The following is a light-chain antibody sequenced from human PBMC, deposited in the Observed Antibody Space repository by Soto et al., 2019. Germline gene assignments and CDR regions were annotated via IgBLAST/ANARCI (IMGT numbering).Light chain of an antibody. CDR2: AAS. J-gene: IGKJ4*01. CDR1: QTISNT. V-gene: IGKV3-15*01. CDR3: QQYGNSPLT. Sequence: EFVMTQSPSTLSVSTGERVTLSCRANQTISNTLAWYQQKPGQAPRLLIYAASTRATGVPARFSGSGSGTEFTLTISSLEPEDFAVYYCQQYGNSPLTFGGGTKV.